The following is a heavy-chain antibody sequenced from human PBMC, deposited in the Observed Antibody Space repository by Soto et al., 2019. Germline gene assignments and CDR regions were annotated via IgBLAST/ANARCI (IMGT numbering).Heavy chain of an antibody. CDR1: GYAFTNST. CDR2: INGGTGHT. J-gene: IGHJ5*01. CDR3: ARVLTPNWFDS. Sequence: GASVKVSCKTSGYAFTNSTIHWVRQAPGQSLEWMGWINGGTGHTRYSQKFQARVTITKDSSASSAYMELSSLRSEDTAVYYCARVLTPNWFDSWGQGTLVTVSS. V-gene: IGHV1-3*01. D-gene: IGHD2-15*01.